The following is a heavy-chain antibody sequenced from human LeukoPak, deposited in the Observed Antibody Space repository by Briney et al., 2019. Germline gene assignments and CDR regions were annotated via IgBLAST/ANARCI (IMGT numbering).Heavy chain of an antibody. CDR2: IKQDGSEK. CDR3: ARDVFFDY. D-gene: IGHD5/OR15-5a*01. V-gene: IGHV3-7*05. J-gene: IGHJ4*02. CDR1: GFTFSNYW. Sequence: SGGSLRLSCAASGFTFSNYWMRWVRQAPGKGLEWVANIKQDGSEKYCVDSVKGRFTISRDNAKNSLYLQMNSLRAEDTAVYYCARDVFFDYWGQGTLVTVSS.